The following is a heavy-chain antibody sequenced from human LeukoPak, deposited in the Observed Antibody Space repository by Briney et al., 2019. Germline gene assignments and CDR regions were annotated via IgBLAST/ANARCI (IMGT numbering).Heavy chain of an antibody. CDR3: ACTPEATVTTNWFDP. D-gene: IGHD4-17*01. CDR2: IIPIFGTA. J-gene: IGHJ5*02. V-gene: IGHV1-69*13. Sequence: ASVKVSCKASGGTFSSYAISWVRQAPGQGLEWMGGIIPIFGTANYAQKFQGRVTITADESTSTAYMELSSLRSEDTAVYYCACTPEATVTTNWFDPWGQGTLVTVSS. CDR1: GGTFSSYA.